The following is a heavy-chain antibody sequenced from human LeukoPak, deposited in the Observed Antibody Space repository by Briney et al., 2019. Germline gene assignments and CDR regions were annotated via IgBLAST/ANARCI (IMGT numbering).Heavy chain of an antibody. V-gene: IGHV3-74*01. CDR1: GFSFSGHW. CDR3: AKGGIGSYSLF. CDR2: ISPTGSTT. D-gene: IGHD1-26*01. J-gene: IGHJ4*02. Sequence: GGSLRLSCTASGFSFSGHWMHWARQLPGKGLVWVSRISPTGSTTSYADSVKGRFTVSRDNSKNTLYLQMNSLRAEDTAVYYCAKGGIGSYSLFWGQGTLVTVSS.